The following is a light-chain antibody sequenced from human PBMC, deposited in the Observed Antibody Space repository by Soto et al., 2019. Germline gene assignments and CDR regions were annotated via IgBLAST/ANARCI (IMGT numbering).Light chain of an antibody. CDR2: EVS. J-gene: IGLJ1*01. V-gene: IGLV2-14*03. CDR3: SSYTTRSTGV. Sequence: QSALTQPASVSGSPGQSITISCTGTSSDVGGYNYVSWYQRHPGKAPKLMIYEVSNRPSGVSSRFSGSKSGNTASLTISGLQAEDEASYYCSSYTTRSTGVFGTGTKLTVL. CDR1: SSDVGGYNY.